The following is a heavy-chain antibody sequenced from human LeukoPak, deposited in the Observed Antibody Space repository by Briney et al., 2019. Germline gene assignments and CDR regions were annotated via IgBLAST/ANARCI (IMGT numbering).Heavy chain of an antibody. J-gene: IGHJ4*02. D-gene: IGHD3-10*01. V-gene: IGHV3-30*02. CDR3: AKDQSSNYYGSGSYYRD. CDR1: GFTFSSCG. CDR2: MRYDGSNK. Sequence: GGSLRLSCAASGFTFSSCGMHWVRQAPGKGLEWVAFMRYDGSNKYYADSVKGRFTISRDNSKNTLYLQMNSLRAEDTAVYYCAKDQSSNYYGSGSYYRDWGQGTLVTVSS.